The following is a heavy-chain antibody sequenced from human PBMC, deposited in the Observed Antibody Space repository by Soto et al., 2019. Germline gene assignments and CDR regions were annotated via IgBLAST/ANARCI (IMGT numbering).Heavy chain of an antibody. CDR2: IHQDGSDK. CDR3: AREDYGDFHY. CDR1: GFTFSSYW. J-gene: IGHJ4*02. V-gene: IGHV3-7*01. Sequence: EVHLVQSGGGLVQPGGSLRLSCTASGFTFSSYWMSWVRQAPGKGLEWVANIHQDGSDKYYVDSVKGRFTISRDNAKNPRYLQMNSLRAEDTAVYYCAREDYGDFHYWGQGALVIVSS. D-gene: IGHD4-17*01.